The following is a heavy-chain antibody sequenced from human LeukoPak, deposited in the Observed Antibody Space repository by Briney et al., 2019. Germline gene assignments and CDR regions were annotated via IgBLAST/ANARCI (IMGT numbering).Heavy chain of an antibody. CDR3: ARWGMDV. CDR2: INHSGST. CDR1: GGSFSGYY. V-gene: IGHV4-34*01. J-gene: IGHJ6*02. Sequence: SKTLSLTCAVFGGSFSGYYWSWIRQPPGKGLEWIGEINHSGSTNYNPSLKSRVTISVDTSKNQFSLKLSSVTAADTAVYYCARWGMDVWGQGTTVTVSS.